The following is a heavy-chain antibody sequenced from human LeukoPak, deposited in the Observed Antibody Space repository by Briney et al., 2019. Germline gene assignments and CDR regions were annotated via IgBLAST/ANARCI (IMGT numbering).Heavy chain of an antibody. CDR1: GFTFSSYA. D-gene: IGHD1-26*01. CDR3: ARGAQSGGYSGPFDI. Sequence: GGSLRLSCTPSGFTFSSYAMHWVRQAPGKGLGWVAVIWFDGNNTYYADSVKGRFTISRDNSKNTLYLQMNSLRAEDTAVYYCARGAQSGGYSGPFDIWGQGTMVTVSS. V-gene: IGHV3-33*01. CDR2: IWFDGNNT. J-gene: IGHJ3*02.